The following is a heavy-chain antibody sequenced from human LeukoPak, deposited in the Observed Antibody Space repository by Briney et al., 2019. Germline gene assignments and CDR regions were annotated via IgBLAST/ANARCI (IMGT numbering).Heavy chain of an antibody. CDR2: IKQDGSEK. CDR3: AREKDGSGSWLDFDY. CDR1: GFTFSSYW. D-gene: IGHD3-10*01. Sequence: GGSLRLSCAASGFTFSSYWMGWVRQAPGKGLGWVANIKQDGSEKYYVDSVKGRFTISRDNAKNSLYLQMNSLRAEDTAVYYCAREKDGSGSWLDFDYWGQGTLVTVSS. V-gene: IGHV3-7*01. J-gene: IGHJ4*02.